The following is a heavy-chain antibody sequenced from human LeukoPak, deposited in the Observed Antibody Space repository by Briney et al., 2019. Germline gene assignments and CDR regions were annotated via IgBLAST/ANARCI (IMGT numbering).Heavy chain of an antibody. CDR1: GFTFDDYA. CDR3: AKDMAAYCSGGSCYGMDV. V-gene: IGHV3-9*01. CDR2: ISWNSGSI. Sequence: PGGSLRLSCAASGFTFDDYAMHWVRQAPGEGLEWVSGISWNSGSIGYADSVKGRFTISRDNAKNSLYLQMNSLRAEDTALYYCAKDMAAYCSGGSCYGMDVWGQGTTVTVSS. D-gene: IGHD2-15*01. J-gene: IGHJ6*02.